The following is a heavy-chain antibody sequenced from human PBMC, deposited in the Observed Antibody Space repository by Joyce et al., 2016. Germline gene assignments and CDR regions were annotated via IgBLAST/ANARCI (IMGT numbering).Heavy chain of an antibody. CDR3: ARHRGGGNFVPFDY. V-gene: IGHV5-10-1*03. CDR1: GYTFVNYW. D-gene: IGHD4-23*01. J-gene: IGHJ4*02. CDR2: IDPNDSGT. Sequence: EDHLVQSGAEMKKPGESLRISCMVSGYTFVNYWISWVRQMPGKGLEWMGWIDPNDSGTDYSPSFQGHVTISADKSISTAYLQWSSLKASDTAIYYCARHRGGGNFVPFDYWGQGTLVTVSS.